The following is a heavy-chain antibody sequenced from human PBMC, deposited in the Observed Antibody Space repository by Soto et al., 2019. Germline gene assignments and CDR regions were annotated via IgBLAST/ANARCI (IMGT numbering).Heavy chain of an antibody. V-gene: IGHV3-48*01. CDR1: GFTFSSYS. J-gene: IGHJ4*02. Sequence: VGSLRLSCAASGFTFSSYSMNWVRQAPGKGLEWVSYISSSSSTIYYADSVKGRFTISRDNAKNSLYLQMNSLRAEDTAVYYCARDPPYCSGGSCYSVKYDYWGQGTLVTVSS. CDR2: ISSSSSTI. CDR3: ARDPPYCSGGSCYSVKYDY. D-gene: IGHD2-15*01.